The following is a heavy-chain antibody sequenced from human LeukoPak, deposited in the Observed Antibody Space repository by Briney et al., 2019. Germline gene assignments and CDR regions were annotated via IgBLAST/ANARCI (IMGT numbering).Heavy chain of an antibody. D-gene: IGHD2-2*02. CDR3: AKDLGYCSSTSCYTTEYFQH. J-gene: IGHJ1*01. V-gene: IGHV3-23*01. Sequence: GGSLRLSCAASGFTFSSYAMSWVRQAPGKGLEWVSAISGSGGSTYYADSVKGRFTISRDNSKNTLYLQMNSLRAEDTAVYYCAKDLGYCSSTSCYTTEYFQHWGQGTLVTVSS. CDR1: GFTFSSYA. CDR2: ISGSGGST.